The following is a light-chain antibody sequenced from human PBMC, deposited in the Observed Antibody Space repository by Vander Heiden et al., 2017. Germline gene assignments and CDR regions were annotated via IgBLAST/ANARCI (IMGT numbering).Light chain of an antibody. Sequence: EIVLTQSPATLSWSPGERATLPCRASQSVSSYLAWYQQKPGQAPRLLIYDASNRATGIPARFSGSGSGTDFTLTISSLEPEDFAVYYCQQRSNWPLTFGGGTKVEIK. J-gene: IGKJ4*01. CDR3: QQRSNWPLT. V-gene: IGKV3-11*01. CDR1: QSVSSY. CDR2: DAS.